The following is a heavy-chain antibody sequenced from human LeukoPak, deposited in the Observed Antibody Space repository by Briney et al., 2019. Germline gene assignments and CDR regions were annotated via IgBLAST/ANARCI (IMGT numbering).Heavy chain of an antibody. CDR1: GYRFTSYW. Sequence: GESLKISCKGSGYRFTSYWIGWVRQMPGKGLEWMGIIYPGDSDIRYSPSFQGQVTISADKSISTAYLQWSSLKASDTAMYYCARVDSSSPGPFQYWGQGTLVTVSS. D-gene: IGHD6-13*01. CDR3: ARVDSSSPGPFQY. CDR2: IYPGDSDI. V-gene: IGHV5-51*01. J-gene: IGHJ1*01.